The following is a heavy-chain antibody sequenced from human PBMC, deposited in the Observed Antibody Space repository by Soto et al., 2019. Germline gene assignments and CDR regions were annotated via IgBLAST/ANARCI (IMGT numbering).Heavy chain of an antibody. D-gene: IGHD1-1*01. J-gene: IGHJ4*02. Sequence: EVQLLESGGGLVQPGGSLRLSCAASGFTFSSYAMSWVRQAPGKGLEWVSAISTSGGSTHYAESVKGRFTISRDNSKNTLDLQMNSLRAEDTAVYYCAKGTIYYFDYWGQGSLITVSS. V-gene: IGHV3-23*01. CDR2: ISTSGGST. CDR3: AKGTIYYFDY. CDR1: GFTFSSYA.